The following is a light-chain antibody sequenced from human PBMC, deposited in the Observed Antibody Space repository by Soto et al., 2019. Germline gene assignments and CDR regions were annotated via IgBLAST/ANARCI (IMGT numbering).Light chain of an antibody. CDR1: QSVGNN. Sequence: EIVLTQSPATLSLSPGERATLSCRASQSVGNNLAWYQQKPGQAPGLLIYEASTRATGIPARFSGSGSGTDFTLTISSLEPDDFAVYYCQQHANWPLTFGGGTKVESK. CDR3: QQHANWPLT. CDR2: EAS. V-gene: IGKV3-11*01. J-gene: IGKJ4*01.